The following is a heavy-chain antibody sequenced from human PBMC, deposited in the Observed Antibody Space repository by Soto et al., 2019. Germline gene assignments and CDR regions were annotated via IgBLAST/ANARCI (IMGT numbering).Heavy chain of an antibody. J-gene: IGHJ4*02. Sequence: LSLTCRVSGASIRSGGYYWSWLRQSPGKGQEWIGHTYYTGSTAYSPSLKSRLTISIDTSKNQFSLDLRSVTAADTAMYYCARIEMASIKWGRGTLVPVSS. CDR2: TYYTGST. CDR1: GASIRSGGYY. V-gene: IGHV4-31*03. CDR3: ARIEMASIK.